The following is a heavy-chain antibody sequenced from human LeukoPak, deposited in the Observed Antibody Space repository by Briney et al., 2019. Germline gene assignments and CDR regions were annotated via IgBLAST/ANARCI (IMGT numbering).Heavy chain of an antibody. J-gene: IGHJ4*02. D-gene: IGHD1-26*01. CDR3: CLWGATGSGGPTDY. CDR2: ISYDGSNK. Sequence: GGSLRLSCAASGFTFSSYAMHWVRQAPGKGLEWVAVISYDGSNKYYADSVKGRFTISRDNSKNTLYLQMNSLRAEDTAVYYGCLWGATGSGGPTDYWGQGTLVTVSS. CDR1: GFTFSSYA. V-gene: IGHV3-30*04.